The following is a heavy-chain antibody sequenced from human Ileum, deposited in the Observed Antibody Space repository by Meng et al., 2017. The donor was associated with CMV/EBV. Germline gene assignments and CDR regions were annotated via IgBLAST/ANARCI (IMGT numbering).Heavy chain of an antibody. CDR2: ISVSGGRT. CDR1: GFTFSSYA. V-gene: IGHV3-23*01. Sequence: GESLKISCSASGFTFSSYAMNWVRQAPGKGLQWVSTISVSGGRTHYADSVKGRFTLSRDNTRNTLFLQMSSLRAEDTAIYYCAKSWSSLLYYYYGMDVWGQGTTVTVSS. CDR3: AKSWSSLLYYYYGMDV. D-gene: IGHD2/OR15-2a*01. J-gene: IGHJ6*02.